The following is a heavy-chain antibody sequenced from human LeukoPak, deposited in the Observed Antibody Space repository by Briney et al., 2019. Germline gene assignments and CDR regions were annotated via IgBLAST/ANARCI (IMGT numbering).Heavy chain of an antibody. Sequence: SETLSLTCTVSGGSISSYYWSWIRQPPGKGLEWIGYVYYSGSTHYNPSLKSRVTISVDTSKNQFSLKLSSVTAADTAVYYCARDPADYYGSGSYLRNYGMDVWGQGTTVTVSS. CDR1: GGSISSYY. CDR2: VYYSGST. CDR3: ARDPADYYGSGSYLRNYGMDV. D-gene: IGHD3-10*01. J-gene: IGHJ6*02. V-gene: IGHV4-59*12.